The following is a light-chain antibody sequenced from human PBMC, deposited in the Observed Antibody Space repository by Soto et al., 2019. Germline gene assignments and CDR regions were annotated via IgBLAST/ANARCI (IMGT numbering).Light chain of an antibody. V-gene: IGKV1-5*03. CDR2: KAS. J-gene: IGKJ1*01. CDR1: QSISSW. CDR3: QQSYNTPWT. Sequence: IQMTQSPSTLTESVGDRVTITCRASQSISSWLAWYQQKPGKAPKLLIYKASSLESAVPSRFSGSGSGTEFTLTISSLQPEDFATYHCQQSYNTPWTFGQGTKVDI.